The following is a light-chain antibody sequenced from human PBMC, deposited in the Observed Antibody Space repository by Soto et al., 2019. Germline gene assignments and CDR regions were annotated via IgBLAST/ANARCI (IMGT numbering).Light chain of an antibody. CDR3: QQSDSWPRT. CDR2: GAS. J-gene: IGKJ1*01. Sequence: EIVMTQSPSTLSVSPGQRVTLSCRASQYLSSNLAWYQQKAGQAPRLLIYGASTMATGVPARFSGSGSGTAFTLTISSLQSEDFAVYYCQQSDSWPRTFGQGTKVEIK. CDR1: QYLSSN. V-gene: IGKV3-15*01.